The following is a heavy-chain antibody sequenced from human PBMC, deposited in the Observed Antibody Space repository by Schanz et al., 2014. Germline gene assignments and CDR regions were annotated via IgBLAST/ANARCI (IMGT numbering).Heavy chain of an antibody. CDR2: IYYSGST. CDR3: ARVSHVYRYYYIDF. Sequence: QVQLQESGPGLVKPSQTLSLTCTVSGGSVSSGGDYWSWIRQHPGKGLEWIGYIYYSGSTYYNPSLKSRVTISVDTSKNQYSLKLSSVTAADTAIYYCARVSHVYRYYYIDFWGKGTTVTVSS. D-gene: IGHD3-16*02. CDR1: GGSVSSGGDY. J-gene: IGHJ6*03. V-gene: IGHV4-31*03.